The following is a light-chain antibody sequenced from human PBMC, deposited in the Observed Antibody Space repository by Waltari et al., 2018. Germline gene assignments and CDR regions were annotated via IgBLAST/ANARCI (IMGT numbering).Light chain of an antibody. CDR1: SGSIASNY. Sequence: NFMLTQPHSVSESPGKTVTISCTRSSGSIASNYVQWYQQRPGSAPTTVIYEDNQRPSGVPDRFSGSIDSSSNSASLTSSGLKTEDEADYYCQSYDSSNRWVFGGGTKLTVL. CDR3: QSYDSSNRWV. J-gene: IGLJ3*02. V-gene: IGLV6-57*04. CDR2: EDN.